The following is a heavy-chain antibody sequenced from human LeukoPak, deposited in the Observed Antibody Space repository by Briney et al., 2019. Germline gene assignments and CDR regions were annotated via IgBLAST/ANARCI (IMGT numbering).Heavy chain of an antibody. J-gene: IGHJ4*02. V-gene: IGHV3-7*03. D-gene: IGHD2-21*01. CDR3: ARDVFGGESLGPDY. Sequence: QPGGSLRLSCAASGFTFSSYGMHWVRQAPGKGLEWVANIKQDGSEKYYVDSVKGRSTISRDNAKNSLYLQMNSLRAEDTAVYYCARDVFGGESLGPDYWGQGTLVTVSS. CDR1: GFTFSSYG. CDR2: IKQDGSEK.